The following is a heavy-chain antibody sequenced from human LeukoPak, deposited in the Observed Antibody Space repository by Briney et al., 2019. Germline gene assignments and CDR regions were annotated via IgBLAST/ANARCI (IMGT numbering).Heavy chain of an antibody. D-gene: IGHD6-6*01. CDR3: AAGSSGGRYDFDY. Sequence: SETLSLTCTVSGDSIRNYYWSWIRQPPGKGLEWIGYIYYSGSTNYYNPSLKSRVTMSLETSKNQFSLRLRSVTAADTAVYFCAAGSSGGRYDFDYWGQGTPVTVSS. V-gene: IGHV4-59*01. J-gene: IGHJ4*02. CDR1: GDSIRNYY. CDR2: IYYSGST.